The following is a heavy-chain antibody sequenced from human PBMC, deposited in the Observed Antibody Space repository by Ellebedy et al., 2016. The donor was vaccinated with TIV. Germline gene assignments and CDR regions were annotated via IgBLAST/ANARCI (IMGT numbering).Heavy chain of an antibody. Sequence: GGSLRLSCAASGLSISANYMTWVRQAPGKGLEWVAHLYAGGASFYTASVQGRFTISRDNSENTLYLQMNSLRAEDTAVYYCASFSGGYFSPFDSWGQGTLVTVSS. J-gene: IGHJ4*02. CDR3: ASFSGGYFSPFDS. V-gene: IGHV3-66*01. D-gene: IGHD3-22*01. CDR1: GLSISANY. CDR2: LYAGGAS.